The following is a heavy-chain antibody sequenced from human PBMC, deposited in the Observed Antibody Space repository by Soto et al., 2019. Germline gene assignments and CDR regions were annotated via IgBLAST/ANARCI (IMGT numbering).Heavy chain of an antibody. Sequence: GGSLRLSCAASGFTFSSYSMNWVRQAPGKGLEWVSSISSSSSYIYYADSVKGRFTISRDNAKNSLYLQMNSLRAEDTAVYYCARDLIAVAVPPSNYGMDVWGQGTTVTVSS. J-gene: IGHJ6*02. CDR1: GFTFSSYS. D-gene: IGHD6-19*01. CDR2: ISSSSSYI. CDR3: ARDLIAVAVPPSNYGMDV. V-gene: IGHV3-21*01.